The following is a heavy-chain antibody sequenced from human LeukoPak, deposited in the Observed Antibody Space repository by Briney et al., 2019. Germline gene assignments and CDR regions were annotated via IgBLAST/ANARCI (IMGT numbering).Heavy chain of an antibody. Sequence: GESLKISCEGSGYRFSTYWIGWVRQMPGKGLERMGIIYPDDSDIKYSPSFQGQVTISVDVSINTAYLHWSSLKASDTAMYYCARQSGSYFNWFDPWGQGTLVTVSS. D-gene: IGHD1-26*01. CDR3: ARQSGSYFNWFDP. J-gene: IGHJ5*02. V-gene: IGHV5-51*01. CDR1: GYRFSTYW. CDR2: IYPDDSDI.